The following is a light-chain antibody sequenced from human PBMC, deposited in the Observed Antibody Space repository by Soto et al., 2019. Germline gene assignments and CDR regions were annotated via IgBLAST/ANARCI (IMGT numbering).Light chain of an antibody. J-gene: IGKJ1*01. Sequence: EIVLTQSPGTLSLSPGERATLSCRASQSVSNNYLAWYQQKPGQAPRLLIFDASQRATGIPARFRGSGSGTDFTLSISSLEPEDFAVYYCQQYNNWPRKFGQGTKVDIK. CDR3: QQYNNWPRK. V-gene: IGKV3-11*01. CDR1: QSVSNNY. CDR2: DAS.